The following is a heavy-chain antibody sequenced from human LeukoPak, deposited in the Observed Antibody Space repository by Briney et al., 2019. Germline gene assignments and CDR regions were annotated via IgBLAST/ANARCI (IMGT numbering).Heavy chain of an antibody. CDR1: GGSISDYY. Sequence: SETLSLTRTVSGGSISDYYWSWIRQPPGKGLEWIGWIFGSGSSNYNPSLKSRLTISVDTSKNQFSLKLSSVTAADTAVYYCARDGRYYDSSGSKPFYGMDVWGQGTTVTVSS. CDR3: ARDGRYYDSSGSKPFYGMDV. J-gene: IGHJ6*02. D-gene: IGHD3-22*01. V-gene: IGHV4-59*12. CDR2: IFGSGSS.